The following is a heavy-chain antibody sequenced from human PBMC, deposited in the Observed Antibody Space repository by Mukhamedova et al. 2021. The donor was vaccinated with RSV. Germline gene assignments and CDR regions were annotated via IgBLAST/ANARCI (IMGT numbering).Heavy chain of an antibody. D-gene: IGHD3-22*01. CDR3: ARTYDYYDSSGYGYYFDY. V-gene: IGHV2-5*02. CDR2: IYWDDDK. J-gene: IGHJ4*02. Sequence: IYWDDDKRYSPSLKSRLTITKDTSKNQVVLTMTNMDPVDTATYYCARTYDYYDSSGYGYYFDYWGQGTLVTVSS.